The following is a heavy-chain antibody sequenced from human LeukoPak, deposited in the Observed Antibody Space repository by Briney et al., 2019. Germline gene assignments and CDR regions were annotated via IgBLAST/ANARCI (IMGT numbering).Heavy chain of an antibody. CDR1: GCTFTNYT. D-gene: IGHD2-2*02. CDR2: INTNTGTP. Sequence: ASVKVSCKASGCTFTNYTMNWVRQAPGQGLGWMGWINTNTGTPTYAQGLTGRFVFSLDTSVSTAYLQISSLKAADTAVYYCARKGFCSSTTCYNLGYWGQGTLVTVSS. J-gene: IGHJ4*02. V-gene: IGHV7-4-1*02. CDR3: ARKGFCSSTTCYNLGY.